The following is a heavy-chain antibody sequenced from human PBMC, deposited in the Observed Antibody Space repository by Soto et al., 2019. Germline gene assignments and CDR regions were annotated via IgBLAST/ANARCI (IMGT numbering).Heavy chain of an antibody. D-gene: IGHD2-21*01. CDR2: SHYSGATSFFP. CDR3: AAGEARSRNLAPYYFDF. J-gene: IGHJ4*02. V-gene: IGHV4-59*01. CDR1: GGSMRNYF. Sequence: SETLSLTCTVSGGSMRNYFWTWIRQPPGKGLEWIGYSHYSGATSFFPSYNPSLRGRVTISEDTSKNQFSLKLLSVTTADTAVSFCAAGEARSRNLAPYYFDFWGQGTLVTVSS.